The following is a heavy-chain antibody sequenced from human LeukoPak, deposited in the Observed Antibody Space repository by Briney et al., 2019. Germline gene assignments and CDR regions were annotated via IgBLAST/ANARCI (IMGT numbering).Heavy chain of an antibody. J-gene: IGHJ4*02. V-gene: IGHV4-61*08. CDR2: IYYSGST. CDR3: AREGTVTRIDY. CDR1: GGSISSGGYY. Sequence: SETLSLTCTVSGGSISSGGYYWSWIRQPPGKGLEWIGYIYYSGSTNYNPSLKSRVTISVDTSKNQLSLKLSSVTAADTAVYYCAREGTVTRIDYWGQGTLVTVSS. D-gene: IGHD4-17*01.